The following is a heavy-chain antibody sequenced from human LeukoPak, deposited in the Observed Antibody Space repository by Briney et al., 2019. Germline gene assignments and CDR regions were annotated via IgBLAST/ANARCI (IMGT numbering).Heavy chain of an antibody. V-gene: IGHV1-2*02. D-gene: IGHD1-26*01. CDR3: ARVYVGWELLGYYYMDV. J-gene: IGHJ6*03. Sequence: ASVKVSCKASGYTFTGYYMHWVRQAPGQGLEWMGWTNPNSGGTNYAQKFQGRVTMTRDTSISTAYMELSRLRSDDTAVYYCARVYVGWELLGYYYMDVWGKGTTVTVSS. CDR2: TNPNSGGT. CDR1: GYTFTGYY.